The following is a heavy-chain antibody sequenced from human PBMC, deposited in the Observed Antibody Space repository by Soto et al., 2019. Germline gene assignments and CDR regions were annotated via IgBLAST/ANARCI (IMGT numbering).Heavy chain of an antibody. J-gene: IGHJ6*03. Sequence: EVQLVESGGDLVQPGGSLRLSCAASGFTVSSNYMSWVRQAPGKGLEWVSVIQSGGSTFYADSVKGRFTISRDNSKNTLYRQMTSLRVEDKAMYYCSRDDVHGRGGGCYGVPMEVWGRGTTGSDSS. CDR2: IQSGGST. D-gene: IGHD2-15*01. CDR3: SRDDVHGRGGGCYGVPMEV. V-gene: IGHV3-66*01. CDR1: GFTVSSNY.